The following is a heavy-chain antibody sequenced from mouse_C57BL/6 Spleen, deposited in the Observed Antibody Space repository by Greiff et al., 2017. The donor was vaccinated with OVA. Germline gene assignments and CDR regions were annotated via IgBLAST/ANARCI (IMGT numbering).Heavy chain of an antibody. Sequence: QVHVKQSGAELVKPGASVKMSCKASGSTFTRYWITWVKQSHGTGLEWLGDIYPGSGSTTYNEKFKSKATLTVDTSSSTAYMQLSSLTSEDSAVYYCARSSTMVTTWAMDDWGQGTSVTVSS. J-gene: IGHJ4*01. CDR1: GSTFTRYW. D-gene: IGHD2-2*01. V-gene: IGHV1-55*01. CDR3: ARSSTMVTTWAMDD. CDR2: IYPGSGST.